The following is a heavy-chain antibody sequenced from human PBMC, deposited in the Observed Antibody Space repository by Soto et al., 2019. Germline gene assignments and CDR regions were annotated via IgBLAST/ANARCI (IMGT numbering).Heavy chain of an antibody. V-gene: IGHV1-69*01. D-gene: IGHD2-8*01. J-gene: IGHJ6*02. CDR3: ARDNGYYYYDGMDV. Sequence: QVQLVQSGAEVKKPGSSVKVSCKASGGTFSSYAIRWVRQAPGQGLEWMGGIIPIFGTANYTQKFQGRVTSTADESTSTAYMELSSLRSEDTAVYYCARDNGYYYYDGMDVWGQGTTVTVSS. CDR2: IIPIFGTA. CDR1: GGTFSSYA.